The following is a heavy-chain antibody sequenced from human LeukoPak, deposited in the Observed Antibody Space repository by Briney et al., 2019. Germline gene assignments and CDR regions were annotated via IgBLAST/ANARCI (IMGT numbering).Heavy chain of an antibody. CDR2: ICCRRSNN. D-gene: IGHD7-27*01. CDR3: ARVIGAEANPNRPTDD. Sequence: GGSLRLSCAASGCTFSNYIMNWVRRARGKGLEWVSCICCRRSNNKYADSVKGRFTISRDNAKNSLYLQMNSLRDEDTAVYYCARVIGAEANPNRPTDDWGRGTLVTVSS. V-gene: IGHV3-21*01. J-gene: IGHJ4*01. CDR1: GCTFSNYI.